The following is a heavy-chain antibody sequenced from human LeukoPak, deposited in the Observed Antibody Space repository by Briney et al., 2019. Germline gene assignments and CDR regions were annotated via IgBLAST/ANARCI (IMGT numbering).Heavy chain of an antibody. V-gene: IGHV3-48*04. J-gene: IGHJ4*02. CDR1: GFTFSSYS. CDR2: ISSSISTI. Sequence: PGGSLRLSCAASGFTFSSYSMNWVRQAPGKGLEWVSYISSSISTIYYADSVKGRFTISRDNAKNSLYLQMNSLRAEDTAVYYCARSQINYDSSGYYDYWGQGTLVTVSS. D-gene: IGHD3-22*01. CDR3: ARSQINYDSSGYYDY.